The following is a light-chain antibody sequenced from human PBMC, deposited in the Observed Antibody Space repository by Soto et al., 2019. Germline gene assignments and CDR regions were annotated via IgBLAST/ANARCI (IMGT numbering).Light chain of an antibody. Sequence: DIEMTQSPSSLSASVGDRVTITCRASQGISNYLAWYQQKPGKVPKLLIYAASTLQSGVPSRFSGSGSGTDFTLTISSLQPADVATYYCQKYNSASWTFGQGTKVEIK. CDR3: QKYNSASWT. J-gene: IGKJ1*01. V-gene: IGKV1-27*01. CDR1: QGISNY. CDR2: AAS.